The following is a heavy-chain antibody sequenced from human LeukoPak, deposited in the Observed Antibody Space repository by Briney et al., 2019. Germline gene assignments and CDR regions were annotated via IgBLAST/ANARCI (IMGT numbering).Heavy chain of an antibody. Sequence: GRSLRLSCAASGFTFSSYGMHWVRQAPGKGLEWVAVIWYDGSNKYYADSVKGRFTISRDNSKNTLYLQMNSLRAEDTAVYYCAKDPCTNGVCYPFPYYFDYWGQGTLVTVSS. J-gene: IGHJ4*02. V-gene: IGHV3-33*06. CDR3: AKDPCTNGVCYPFPYYFDY. CDR2: IWYDGSNK. D-gene: IGHD2-8*01. CDR1: GFTFSSYG.